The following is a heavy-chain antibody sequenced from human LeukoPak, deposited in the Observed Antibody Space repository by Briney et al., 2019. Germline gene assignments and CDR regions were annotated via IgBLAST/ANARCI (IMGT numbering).Heavy chain of an antibody. CDR2: INHSGST. D-gene: IGHD6-6*01. CDR3: ARGWVAARRFDY. CDR1: GGSISSNNW. J-gene: IGHJ4*02. Sequence: SGTLSLTCAVSGGSISSNNWWGWVRQPPGTGLEWIGEINHSGSTNYNPSLKSRVTISVDTSKNQFSLKLSSVTAADTAVYYCARGWVAARRFDYWGQGTLVTVSS. V-gene: IGHV4-4*02.